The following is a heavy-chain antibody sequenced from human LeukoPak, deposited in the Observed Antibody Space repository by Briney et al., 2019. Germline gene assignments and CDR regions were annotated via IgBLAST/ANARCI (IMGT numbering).Heavy chain of an antibody. D-gene: IGHD1-20*01. CDR2: INYSGNT. Sequence: ASETLSLTCTVSGGSISTYYWSWIRQPPGKGLEWIGYINYSGNTNYNPSLEGRVTISVDKSKNQFSLNLNSVTAADTAVYYCARDALTGTSFDYWGQGTLVTVSS. V-gene: IGHV4-59*01. CDR1: GGSISTYY. CDR3: ARDALTGTSFDY. J-gene: IGHJ4*02.